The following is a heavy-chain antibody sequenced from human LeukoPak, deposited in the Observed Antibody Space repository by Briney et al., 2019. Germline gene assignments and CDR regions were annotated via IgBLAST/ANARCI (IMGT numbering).Heavy chain of an antibody. CDR2: ISCSGGST. Sequence: GGSLSLSCAASGFIFSDSAMNWVRQAPGKGLEWVAAISCSGGSTYYADSVKVRFTIYRDNSTNTLYLQMNSLRAENTAVHYCAKLDTNFGGLSLDVWSDAFDIWGQGTMVTVSS. CDR1: GFIFSDSA. J-gene: IGHJ3*02. V-gene: IGHV3-23*01. CDR3: AKLDTNFGGLSLDVWSDAFDI. D-gene: IGHD3-3*01.